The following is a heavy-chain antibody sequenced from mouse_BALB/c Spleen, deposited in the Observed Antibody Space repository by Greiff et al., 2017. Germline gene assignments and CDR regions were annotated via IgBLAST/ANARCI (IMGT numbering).Heavy chain of an antibody. V-gene: IGHV1-87*01. Sequence: QVQLQQSGAELARPGASVKLSCKASGYTFTSYWMQWVKQRPGQGLEWIGAIYPGDGDTRYTQKFKGKATLTADKSSSTAYMQLSSLASEDSAVYYCARKGNWRNGAMDYWGQGTSVTVSS. CDR3: ARKGNWRNGAMDY. J-gene: IGHJ4*01. CDR1: GYTFTSYW. CDR2: IYPGDGDT. D-gene: IGHD2-1*01.